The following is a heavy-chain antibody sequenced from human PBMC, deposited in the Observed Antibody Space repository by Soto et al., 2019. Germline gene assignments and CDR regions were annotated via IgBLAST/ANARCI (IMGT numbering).Heavy chain of an antibody. Sequence: PVGSLRLSCAASGFTFSRYGTHCVRQAPGKGLEGEAVISYEGSNKYYAASGKGRLTISRDNSKNTLYLQMNSLRAEDTAVYYCVKHIVVAAAVLSYGMDVWGQGSTVAVSS. CDR2: ISYEGSNK. D-gene: IGHD2-15*01. J-gene: IGHJ6*02. CDR1: GFTFSRYG. V-gene: IGHV3-30*18. CDR3: VKHIVVAAAVLSYGMDV.